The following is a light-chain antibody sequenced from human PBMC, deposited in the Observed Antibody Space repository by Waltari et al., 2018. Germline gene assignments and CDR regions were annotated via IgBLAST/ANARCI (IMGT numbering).Light chain of an antibody. CDR3: SSYSRSSTFYV. Sequence: QSPMTQPAAVSGSREPSITISCTGTSSDVDDYNYVSWYQQHPGKTPKLMIYDVSKRPSGVSDRFSGSKSGNTTSLTISGLQTEDEADYYCSSYSRSSTFYVFGTGTKVTVL. CDR2: DVS. J-gene: IGLJ1*01. CDR1: SSDVDDYNY. V-gene: IGLV2-14*03.